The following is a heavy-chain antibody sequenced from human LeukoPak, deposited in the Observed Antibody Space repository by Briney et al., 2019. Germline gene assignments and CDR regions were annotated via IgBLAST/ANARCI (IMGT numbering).Heavy chain of an antibody. D-gene: IGHD3-22*01. CDR3: ARGGDYYDSENDY. CDR1: GFTFSSYW. Sequence: QPGGSLRLSCAASGFTFSSYWMHWVRQAPGKGLVWVSRISSDGSSTSYADSVKGRFTISRDNAKNTLYLQMNSLRAEDTAVYYCARGGDYYDSENDYWGQGTLVTVSS. V-gene: IGHV3-74*01. CDR2: ISSDGSST. J-gene: IGHJ4*02.